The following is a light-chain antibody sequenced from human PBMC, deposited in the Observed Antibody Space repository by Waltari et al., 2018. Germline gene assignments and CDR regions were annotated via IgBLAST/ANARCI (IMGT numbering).Light chain of an antibody. CDR3: QKYGSVPQT. V-gene: IGKV1-27*01. CDR2: AIS. J-gene: IGKJ1*01. CDR1: QCISNY. Sequence: DIQLTQPPSSLSASLGARLTTTCRASQCISNYLAWYQQKPGKVPKLLMYAISTLQPGVPSRFSGSGSGTDFTLTISSLQPEDVATYYCQKYGSVPQTFGQGTKVEIK.